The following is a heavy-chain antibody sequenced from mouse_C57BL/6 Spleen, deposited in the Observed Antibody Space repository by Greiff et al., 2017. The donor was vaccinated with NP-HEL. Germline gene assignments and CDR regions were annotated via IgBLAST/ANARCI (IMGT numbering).Heavy chain of an antibody. CDR3: ARPGNYWYFEV. D-gene: IGHD2-1*01. CDR1: GYTFTSYW. V-gene: IGHV1-52*01. CDR2: IDPSDSET. Sequence: QVQLQQPGAELVRPGSSVKLSCKASGYTFTSYWMHWVKQRPIQGLEWIGNIDPSDSETHYNQKFKDKATLTVDKSSSTAYMQLSSLTSEDSAVYYCARPGNYWYFEVWGTGTTVTVSS. J-gene: IGHJ1*03.